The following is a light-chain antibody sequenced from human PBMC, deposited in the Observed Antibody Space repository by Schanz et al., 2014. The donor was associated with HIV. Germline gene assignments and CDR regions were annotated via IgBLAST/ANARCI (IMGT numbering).Light chain of an antibody. J-gene: IGKJ2*01. V-gene: IGKV1-39*01. CDR1: QTIGMS. CDR2: ASS. Sequence: DIQMTQSPSSLSASVGDRVTITCRTTQTIGMSVNWYQQKPGKAPQLLIYASSLLHTGVPSRFSGSGSGTHFTLTITSLQFDDFATYYCQQSYSATPYTFGQGTRLEIK. CDR3: QQSYSATPYT.